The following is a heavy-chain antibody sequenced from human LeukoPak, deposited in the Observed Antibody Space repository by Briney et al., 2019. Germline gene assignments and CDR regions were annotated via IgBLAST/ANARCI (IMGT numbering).Heavy chain of an antibody. Sequence: PSETLSLTCTVSGASITSHYWSWIRQPAGKGLEWIGRIQTSGRTSYDPSLNSRVTMSVDTSNNQFSLNLTSVTAADTAVYYCAREYGATIAGRSLDYWGQGTLVTVSS. CDR2: IQTSGRT. CDR3: AREYGATIAGRSLDY. V-gene: IGHV4-4*07. J-gene: IGHJ4*02. D-gene: IGHD6-6*01. CDR1: GASITSHY.